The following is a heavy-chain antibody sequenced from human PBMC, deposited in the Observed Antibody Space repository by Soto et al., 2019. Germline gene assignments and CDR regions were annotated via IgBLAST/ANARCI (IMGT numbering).Heavy chain of an antibody. D-gene: IGHD6-19*01. CDR2: ISRDGSEK. J-gene: IGHJ4*02. V-gene: IGHV3-7*01. CDR3: ARGFGDGWYGGPDY. Sequence: PGGSLRLSCAASGFTFSNYWMNWVRQAPGKGLEWVAYISRDGSEKSYVDTVKGRFTISRDNAKKSLFLQMNSLRVEDTAVYYCARGFGDGWYGGPDYWGQGP. CDR1: GFTFSNYW.